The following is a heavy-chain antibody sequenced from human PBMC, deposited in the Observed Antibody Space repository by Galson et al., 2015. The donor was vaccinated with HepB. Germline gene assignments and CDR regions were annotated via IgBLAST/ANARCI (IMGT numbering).Heavy chain of an antibody. CDR3: TRVPYGAARMYYFDY. J-gene: IGHJ4*02. V-gene: IGHV3-66*01. CDR2: IYSSGTT. Sequence: SLRLSCAASGFSASNNYMSWVRRAPGKGLEWVSIIYSSGTTYYADSVKGRFTISRDSSKNILFLQMDSVRADDTAVYFCTRVPYGAARMYYFDYWGQGTRVTVSS. D-gene: IGHD6-6*01. CDR1: GFSASNNY.